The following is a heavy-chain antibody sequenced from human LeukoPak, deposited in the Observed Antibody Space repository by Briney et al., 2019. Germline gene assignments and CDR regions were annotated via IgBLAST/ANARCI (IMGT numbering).Heavy chain of an antibody. D-gene: IGHD4-23*01. CDR1: GFTFSTYW. J-gene: IGHJ4*02. CDR3: SIALTTVVTIPL. Sequence: PGGSLRLSCAASGFTFSTYWMHWVRQAPGKGLVWVARIKGDGSSTIYADSVKGRFTISRDNSKNTLYLQTSSLRAEDTAVYYCSIALTTVVTIPLWGQGTLVTVSS. CDR2: IKGDGSST. V-gene: IGHV3-74*01.